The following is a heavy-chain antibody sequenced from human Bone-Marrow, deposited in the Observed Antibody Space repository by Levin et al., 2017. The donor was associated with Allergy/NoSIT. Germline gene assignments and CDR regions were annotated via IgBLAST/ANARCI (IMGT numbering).Heavy chain of an antibody. D-gene: IGHD6-13*01. V-gene: IGHV1-46*01. CDR3: AREYSSSWAQNYYGMDV. Sequence: ASVKVSCKASGYTFTSYYMHWVRQAPGQGLEWMGIINPSGGSTSYAQKFQGRVTMTRDTSTSTVYMELSSLRSEDTAVYYCAREYSSSWAQNYYGMDVWGQGTTVTVSS. J-gene: IGHJ6*02. CDR1: GYTFTSYY. CDR2: INPSGGST.